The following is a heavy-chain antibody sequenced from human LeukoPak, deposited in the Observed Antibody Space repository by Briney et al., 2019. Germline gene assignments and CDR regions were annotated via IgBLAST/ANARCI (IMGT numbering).Heavy chain of an antibody. J-gene: IGHJ4*02. V-gene: IGHV1-18*01. CDR2: ISGYNGDT. Sequence: ASVKVSCKAYGYTFTSYGISWVRQAPGQGLEWMGWISGYNGDTSYAQKVQGRVTMTIDTSINTAYMDLRSLTSDDTAVYYCARDRNTWNDWDYWGQGTLVTVSS. CDR3: ARDRNTWNDWDY. CDR1: GYTFTSYG. D-gene: IGHD1-1*01.